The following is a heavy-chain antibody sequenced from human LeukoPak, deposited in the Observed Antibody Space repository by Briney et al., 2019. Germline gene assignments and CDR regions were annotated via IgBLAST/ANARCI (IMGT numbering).Heavy chain of an antibody. D-gene: IGHD4-17*01. CDR2: IIPIFGTA. CDR1: GGTFSSYA. J-gene: IGHJ5*02. V-gene: IGHV1-69*05. Sequence: SVEVSCRASGGTFSSYAISWVRQAPGQGLEWMGGIIPIFGTANYAQKFQGRVTITTDESTSTAYMELSSLRSEDTAVYYCAGCLVYGDYVGWFDPWGQGTLVTVSS. CDR3: AGCLVYGDYVGWFDP.